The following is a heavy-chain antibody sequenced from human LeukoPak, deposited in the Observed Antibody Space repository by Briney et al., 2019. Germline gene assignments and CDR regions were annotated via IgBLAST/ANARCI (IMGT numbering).Heavy chain of an antibody. CDR2: ISYDGSNK. D-gene: IGHD5-12*01. Sequence: PGGSLRLSCAASGFTFSDYGMHWVRQAPGKGLEWVAVISYDGSNKYSADSVKGRFTISRDNSKNTLYLQMNSLRVEDTAIYYCARDVGGYAFDYWGQGTLVTVSS. CDR1: GFTFSDYG. V-gene: IGHV3-30*03. CDR3: ARDVGGYAFDY. J-gene: IGHJ4*02.